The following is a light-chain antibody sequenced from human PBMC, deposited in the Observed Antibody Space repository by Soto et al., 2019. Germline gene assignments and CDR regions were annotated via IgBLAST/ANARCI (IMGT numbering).Light chain of an antibody. J-gene: IGKJ1*01. V-gene: IGKV3-15*01. CDR2: GAS. CDR3: RQYNNWPRT. CDR1: ETVSSN. Sequence: EIVMTQSPATLSVSPGERATLSCRASETVSSNLAWYQQKLGQAPRLLIYGASTRATGIPARFSGSGSGTEFTLTISSLQSEDFAVYYCRQYNNWPRTFGQGTKVDI.